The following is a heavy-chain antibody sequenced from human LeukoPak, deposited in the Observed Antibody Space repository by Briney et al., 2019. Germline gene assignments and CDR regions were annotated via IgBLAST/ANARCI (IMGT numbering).Heavy chain of an antibody. J-gene: IGHJ5*02. Sequence: GGSLRLSCAASGFTFSDYYMSWIRQAPGKGLEWVSSISTSPSAVYYADSVKGRFTISRDNAKNSLYLQMSSLRDEDTAVYYCARGGTYCGDGCYGTNLWGQGTLVTVSS. CDR3: ARGGTYCGDGCYGTNL. CDR2: ISTSPSAV. V-gene: IGHV3-11*04. D-gene: IGHD2-21*02. CDR1: GFTFSDYY.